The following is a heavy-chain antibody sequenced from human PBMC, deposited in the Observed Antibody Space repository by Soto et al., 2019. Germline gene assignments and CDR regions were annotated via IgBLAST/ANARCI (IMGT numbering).Heavy chain of an antibody. J-gene: IGHJ5*02. CDR2: ISGSGGST. Sequence: GGSLRLSCAASGFTFSSYAMSWVRQAPGKGLEWVSAISGSGGSTYYADSVKGRITISRDNSKNKLYLQINSLRAEDTAVYYCAKSLDINWKNWFDPWGQGTLVTVSS. D-gene: IGHD1-1*01. CDR1: GFTFSSYA. CDR3: AKSLDINWKNWFDP. V-gene: IGHV3-23*01.